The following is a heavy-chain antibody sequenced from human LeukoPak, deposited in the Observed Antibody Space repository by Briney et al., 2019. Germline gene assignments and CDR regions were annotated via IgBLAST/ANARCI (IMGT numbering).Heavy chain of an antibody. V-gene: IGHV1-18*01. CDR3: ARDQVGGTDYYYYYGMDV. Sequence: ASVKVSCKVSGYTVTGYGISWVRQAPGQGLEWMGWISGYNGNTSYPQKFQDRVTMTTDTSTNTAYMELRSLRSDDTAVFYCARDQVGGTDYYYYYGMDVWGQGTTVTVSS. CDR2: ISGYNGNT. J-gene: IGHJ6*02. D-gene: IGHD6-19*01. CDR1: GYTVTGYG.